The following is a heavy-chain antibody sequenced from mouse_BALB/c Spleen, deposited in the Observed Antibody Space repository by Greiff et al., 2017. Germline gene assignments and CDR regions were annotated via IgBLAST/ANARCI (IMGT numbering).Heavy chain of an antibody. CDR1: GYTFTDYE. J-gene: IGHJ3*01. D-gene: IGHD2-14*01. Sequence: QVQLQQSGAELVRPGASVTLSCKASGYTFTDYEMHWVKQTPVHGLEWIGAIDPETGGTAYNQKLKGKATLTADKSSSTAYMELRSLTSEDSAVYYCTYRYDALAWFAYWGQGTLVTVSA. V-gene: IGHV1-15*01. CDR2: IDPETGGT. CDR3: TYRYDALAWFAY.